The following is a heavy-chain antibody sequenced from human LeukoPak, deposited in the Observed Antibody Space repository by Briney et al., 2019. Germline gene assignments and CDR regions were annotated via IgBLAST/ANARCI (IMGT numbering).Heavy chain of an antibody. CDR1: GFTFSSYD. CDR2: IGTAGDT. J-gene: IGHJ4*02. CDR3: AKDSNGWYQRGSNYFDY. D-gene: IGHD6-19*01. Sequence: SGGSLRLSCAASGFTFSSYDMHWVRQATGKGLEWVSAIGTAGDTYYPGSVKGRFTISRENAKNSLYLQMNSLRAEDTAEYYCAKDSNGWYQRGSNYFDYWGQGTLVTVSS. V-gene: IGHV3-13*01.